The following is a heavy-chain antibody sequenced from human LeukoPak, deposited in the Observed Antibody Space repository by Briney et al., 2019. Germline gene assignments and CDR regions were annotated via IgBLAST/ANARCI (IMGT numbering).Heavy chain of an antibody. V-gene: IGHV3-33*01. CDR1: GFSFSSYG. CDR3: ARDRYDILTGYYMYFDY. J-gene: IGHJ4*02. D-gene: IGHD3-9*01. CDR2: IWYDGSNK. Sequence: TGRSLRLSCAASGFSFSSYGVHWVRQAPGKGLEWVAVIWYDGSNKYYADSVKGRFTISRDNSKNTLFLQMNSLRAEDTAVYYCARDRYDILTGYYMYFDYWGQGSLVTVSS.